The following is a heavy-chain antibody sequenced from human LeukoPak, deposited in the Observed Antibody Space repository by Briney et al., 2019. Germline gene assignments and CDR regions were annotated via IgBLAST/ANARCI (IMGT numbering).Heavy chain of an antibody. CDR1: GFNFRNYG. V-gene: IGHV3-30*02. Sequence: GGSLRLSCAASGFNFRNYGMHWVRQAPGKGLEWVAYTRDDGSKNWYGDSVKGRFTISRDNPKSTLYLQMNSLRGEDTAVYYCANGDCRGGRCSSGAYWGQGTLVTVSS. CDR2: TRDDGSKN. CDR3: ANGDCRGGRCSSGAY. D-gene: IGHD2-15*01. J-gene: IGHJ4*02.